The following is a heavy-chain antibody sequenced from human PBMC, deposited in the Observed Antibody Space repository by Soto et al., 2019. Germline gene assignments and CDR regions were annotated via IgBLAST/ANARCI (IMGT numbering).Heavy chain of an antibody. CDR2: IYSGGST. D-gene: IGHD4-17*01. V-gene: IGHV3-66*01. J-gene: IGHJ3*02. Sequence: PGKGLEWVSVIYSGGSTYYADSVKGRFTISRDNSKNTLYLQMNSLRAEDTAVYYCARVSVTRDAFDIWGQGTMVTVS. CDR3: ARVSVTRDAFDI.